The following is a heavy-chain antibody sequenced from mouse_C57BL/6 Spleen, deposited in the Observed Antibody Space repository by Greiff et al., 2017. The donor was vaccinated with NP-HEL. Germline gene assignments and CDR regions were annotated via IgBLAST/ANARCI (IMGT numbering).Heavy chain of an antibody. CDR1: GFSLTSYG. J-gene: IGHJ4*01. Sequence: VQLKQSGPGLVQPSQSLSITCTVSGFSLTSYGVHWVRQSPGKGLAWLGVIWSGGSTDYNAAFISRLSISKDNSKSQVFFKMNSLQADDTAIYYCGRRGGKYDYYAMDYWGQGTTVTVSS. CDR3: GRRGGKYDYYAMDY. V-gene: IGHV2-2*01. CDR2: IWSGGST. D-gene: IGHD2-1*01.